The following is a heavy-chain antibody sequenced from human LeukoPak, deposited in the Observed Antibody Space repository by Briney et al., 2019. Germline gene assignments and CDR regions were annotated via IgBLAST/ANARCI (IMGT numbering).Heavy chain of an antibody. CDR2: INPSGGST. Sequence: GASVKVSCKASGYTFTSYYMHWVRQAPGQGLEWMGIINPSGGSTSYAQKFQGRVTMTRDMSTSTVYMELSSLRSEDTAVYYCAITGYSSSWSLYYYYYMDVWGKGTTVTISS. CDR1: GYTFTSYY. J-gene: IGHJ6*03. V-gene: IGHV1-46*01. CDR3: AITGYSSSWSLYYYYYMDV. D-gene: IGHD6-13*01.